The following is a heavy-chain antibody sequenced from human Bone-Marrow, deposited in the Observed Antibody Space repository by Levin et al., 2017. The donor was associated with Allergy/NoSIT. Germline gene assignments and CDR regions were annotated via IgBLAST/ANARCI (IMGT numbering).Heavy chain of an antibody. J-gene: IGHJ3*02. V-gene: IGHV1-18*01. D-gene: IGHD3-10*01. CDR3: ARDTGLGGYGSGSYGAFDI. CDR2: ISAYNGNT. CDR1: GYTFTSYG. Sequence: ASVKVSCKASGYTFTSYGISWVRQAPGQGLEWMGWISAYNGNTNYAQKLQGRVTMTTDTSTSTAYMELRSLRSDDTAVYYCARDTGLGGYGSGSYGAFDIWGQGTMVTVSS.